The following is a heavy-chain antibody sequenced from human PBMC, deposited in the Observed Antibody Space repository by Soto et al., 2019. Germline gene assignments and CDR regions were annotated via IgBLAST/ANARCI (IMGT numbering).Heavy chain of an antibody. J-gene: IGHJ5*02. CDR1: GGSFSGYY. V-gene: IGHV4-34*01. CDR3: AGGGPLYCSSTSCYGETYNWFDP. Sequence: SETLSLTCAVYGGSFSGYYWSWIRQPPGKGLEWIGEINHSGSTNYNPSLKSRVTISVDTSKNQFSLKLSSVTAADTAVYYCAGGGPLYCSSTSCYGETYNWFDPWGQGTLVTVSS. D-gene: IGHD2-2*01. CDR2: INHSGST.